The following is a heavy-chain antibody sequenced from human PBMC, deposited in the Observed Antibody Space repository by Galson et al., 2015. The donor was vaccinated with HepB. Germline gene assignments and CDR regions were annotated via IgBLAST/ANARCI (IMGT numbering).Heavy chain of an antibody. D-gene: IGHD6-13*01. J-gene: IGHJ4*02. CDR2: ISYDGSNK. V-gene: IGHV3-30*18. CDR3: AKGRESIAAAGTSDY. CDR1: GFTFSSYG. Sequence: SLRLSCAASGFTFSSYGMHWVRQAPGKGLEWVAVISYDGSNKYYADSVKGRFTISRDNSKNTLYLQMNSLRAEDTAVYYCAKGRESIAAAGTSDYWGQGTLVTVSS.